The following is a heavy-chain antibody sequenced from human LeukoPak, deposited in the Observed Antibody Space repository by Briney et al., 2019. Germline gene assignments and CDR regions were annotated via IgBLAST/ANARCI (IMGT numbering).Heavy chain of an antibody. J-gene: IGHJ4*02. D-gene: IGHD2-15*01. Sequence: SVKVSCKASGGTFSSYAISWVRQAPGQGLEWMGRIIPIFGTANYAQKFQGRVTITADESTSTAYMELSSLRSEDTAVYYCARLSGRVVCSAGSCHIDSWGQGTLVTVSS. V-gene: IGHV1-69*15. CDR1: GGTFSSYA. CDR2: IIPIFGTA. CDR3: ARLSGRVVCSAGSCHIDS.